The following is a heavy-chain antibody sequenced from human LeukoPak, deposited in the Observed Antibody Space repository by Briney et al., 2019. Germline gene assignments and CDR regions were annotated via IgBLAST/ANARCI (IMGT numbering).Heavy chain of an antibody. Sequence: PGGSLRLSCAASGFTFSSYWISWVRQAPGKGLEWVANIKQDGSEKYYVDSVKGRFTISRDNAKNSLYLQMNSLRAEDTAVYYCARAGPTVVDAFDIWGQGTMVTVSS. D-gene: IGHD4-11*01. CDR3: ARAGPTVVDAFDI. J-gene: IGHJ3*02. CDR1: GFTFSSYW. V-gene: IGHV3-7*01. CDR2: IKQDGSEK.